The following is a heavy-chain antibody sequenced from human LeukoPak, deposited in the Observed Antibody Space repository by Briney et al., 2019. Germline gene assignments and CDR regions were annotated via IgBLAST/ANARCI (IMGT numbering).Heavy chain of an antibody. V-gene: IGHV3-33*01. J-gene: IGHJ4*02. CDR2: IWKDGGDE. D-gene: IGHD3-3*01. Sequence: PGGSLRLSCAAAGFTFGDFGMHWVRQAPGKGLEWVALIWKDGGDEFYADSVKGRFTISRDNSRNTLSLQMNSLRGEDTAVYYCAREEAFQLEASLDQWGQGTLVTVSS. CDR1: GFTFGDFG. CDR3: AREEAFQLEASLDQ.